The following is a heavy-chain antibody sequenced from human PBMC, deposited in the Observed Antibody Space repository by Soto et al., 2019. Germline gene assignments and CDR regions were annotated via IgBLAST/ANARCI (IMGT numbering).Heavy chain of an antibody. CDR1: GYTFTSYG. CDR2: ISAYNGNT. Sequence: ASVKVSCKASGYTFTSYGISWVRQAPGQGLEWMGWISAYNGNTNYAQKLQGRVTMTTDTSTSTAYMELRSLRSDDTAVYYCARMGYCSSTSCYGGMDVWGQGTTVTVSS. V-gene: IGHV1-18*04. J-gene: IGHJ6*02. CDR3: ARMGYCSSTSCYGGMDV. D-gene: IGHD2-2*01.